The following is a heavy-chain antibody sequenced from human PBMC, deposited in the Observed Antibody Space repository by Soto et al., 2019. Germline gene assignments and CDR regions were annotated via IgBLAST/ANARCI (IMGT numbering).Heavy chain of an antibody. CDR3: ASISNITSRPPFEY. D-gene: IGHD1-20*01. J-gene: IGHJ4*02. V-gene: IGHV2-26*01. CDR1: GFSLSDTKLG. Sequence: QVTLKESGPVLVKPTETLTLTCTVSGFSLSDTKLGVSWIRQPPGKALEWLAHLFPHDEKSYRASLKSRLTISRDTSKRQVVLIVTDLDPLETATYYCASISNITSRPPFEYWGQGTLVTVSS. CDR2: LFPHDEK.